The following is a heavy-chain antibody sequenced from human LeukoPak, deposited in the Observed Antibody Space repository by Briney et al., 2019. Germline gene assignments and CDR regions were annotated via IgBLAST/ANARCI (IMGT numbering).Heavy chain of an antibody. CDR1: GFTFDCCG. CDR2: IRNVGNDK. V-gene: IGHV3-30*02. CDR3: ARGEEYSYGPHDY. J-gene: IGHJ4*02. Sequence: PGGSLRLSCAASGFTFDCCGMHWVRQAPGKGLEWVAFIRNVGNDKYYADSVKGRFFISRDNAKNTLYLQMNSLRAEDTAVYYCARGEEYSYGPHDYWGQGTLVTVSS. D-gene: IGHD5-18*01.